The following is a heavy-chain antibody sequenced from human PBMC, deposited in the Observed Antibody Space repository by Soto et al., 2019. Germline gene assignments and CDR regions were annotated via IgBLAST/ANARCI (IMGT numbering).Heavy chain of an antibody. J-gene: IGHJ4*02. D-gene: IGHD5-12*01. Sequence: EVQLLESGGGLVQPGGSQRLSCAASGFTFSSYSMSWVRRAPGKGLEWVSSISDTSSTIYYADSVKGSFTISRDNSKNTLYLQMNSLRVEDTAVYYCAKGGRQTIKDYWGQGTLVTVSS. CDR3: AKGGRQTIKDY. CDR2: ISDTSSTI. V-gene: IGHV3-23*01. CDR1: GFTFSSYS.